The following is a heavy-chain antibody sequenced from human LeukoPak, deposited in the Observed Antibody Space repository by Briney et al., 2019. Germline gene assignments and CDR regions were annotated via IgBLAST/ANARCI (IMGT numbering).Heavy chain of an antibody. J-gene: IGHJ4*02. Sequence: ASVKVSCKASGYTFTGYYMHWVRQAPGQGLEWMGCINTNTGNPTYAQGFTGRFVFSLDTSVSTAYLQISSLKAEDTAVYYCARSHLPYDSSGYAAPWGQGTLVTVSS. CDR3: ARSHLPYDSSGYAAP. CDR1: GYTFTGYY. V-gene: IGHV7-4-1*02. D-gene: IGHD3-22*01. CDR2: INTNTGNP.